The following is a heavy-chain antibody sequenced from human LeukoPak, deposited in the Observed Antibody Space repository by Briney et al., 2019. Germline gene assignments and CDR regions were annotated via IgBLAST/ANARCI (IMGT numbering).Heavy chain of an antibody. D-gene: IGHD5-12*01. J-gene: IGHJ4*02. Sequence: SETLSLTCNVSGGSINSYYWSWIRQPAGKGLEWIGRVYPSGSSNYSPSLKSRVTMSVDTSRNQFSLRLSSVTAADTAVYYCARESAQSVDIVATRHFDYWGQGTLVTVSS. V-gene: IGHV4-4*07. CDR2: VYPSGSS. CDR1: GGSINSYY. CDR3: ARESAQSVDIVATRHFDY.